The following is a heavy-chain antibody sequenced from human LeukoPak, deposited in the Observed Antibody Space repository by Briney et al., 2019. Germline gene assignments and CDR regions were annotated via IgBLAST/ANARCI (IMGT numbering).Heavy chain of an antibody. CDR1: GYTFTSYY. D-gene: IGHD1-26*01. V-gene: IGHV1-46*01. CDR2: INPSGGST. Sequence: ASVKVSCKASGYTFTSYYMHWVRQAPGQGLEWMGIINPSGGSTSYAQKFQGRVTITRNTSISTAYMELSSLRSEDTAVYYCARVGATAFDYWGQGTLVTVSS. J-gene: IGHJ4*02. CDR3: ARVGATAFDY.